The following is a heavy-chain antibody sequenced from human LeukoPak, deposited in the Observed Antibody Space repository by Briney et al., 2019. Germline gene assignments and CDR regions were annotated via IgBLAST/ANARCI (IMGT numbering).Heavy chain of an antibody. D-gene: IGHD2-21*01. CDR1: GFTFSSYS. CDR2: ISSSSSYI. CDR3: ARDSVEHIVVLPTDDAFDV. Sequence: PGGSLRLSCAASGFTFSSYSMNWVRQAPGKGLEWVSSISSSSSYIYYADSVKGRFTISRDNAKNSLYLQMNSLRAEDTAVYYCARDSVEHIVVLPTDDAFDVWGQGTMVTVSS. V-gene: IGHV3-21*01. J-gene: IGHJ3*01.